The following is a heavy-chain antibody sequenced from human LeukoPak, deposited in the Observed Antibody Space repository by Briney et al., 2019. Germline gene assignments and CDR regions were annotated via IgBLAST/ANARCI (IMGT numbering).Heavy chain of an antibody. CDR2: IDGSGSS. Sequence: SETLSLTCTVSGYSISSGYLWGWIRQPPGKGLEWIGSIDGSGSSYYNPSFKSRVTISVDTSKNQFSLKLNSVTAADTAVYYCARNRYYYGSGNYGVPNWFDPWGQGTLVTVSS. D-gene: IGHD3-10*01. V-gene: IGHV4-38-2*02. CDR3: ARNRYYYGSGNYGVPNWFDP. J-gene: IGHJ5*02. CDR1: GYSISSGYL.